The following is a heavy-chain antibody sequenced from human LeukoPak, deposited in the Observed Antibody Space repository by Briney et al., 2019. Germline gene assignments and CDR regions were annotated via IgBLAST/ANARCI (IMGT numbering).Heavy chain of an antibody. CDR1: GGSISSSSYY. Sequence: SETLSLTCTVSGGSISSSSYYWGWIRQPPGKGLEWIGSIYYSGSTYYNPSLKSRVTISVDTSKNQFSLKVSSVTAADTAVYYCARQHPPPRISLVRGVEYWGQGTLVTVSS. J-gene: IGHJ4*02. CDR2: IYYSGST. D-gene: IGHD3-10*01. V-gene: IGHV4-39*01. CDR3: ARQHPPPRISLVRGVEY.